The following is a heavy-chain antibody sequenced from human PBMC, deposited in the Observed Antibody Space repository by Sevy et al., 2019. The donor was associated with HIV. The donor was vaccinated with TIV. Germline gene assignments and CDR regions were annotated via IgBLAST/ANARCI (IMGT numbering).Heavy chain of an antibody. CDR2: IYYSGST. Sequence: SETLSLTCTVSGGSISSGGYYWSWIRQHPGKGLEWIGYIYYSGSTYYNPSLKSRVTISVDTSKNQFSLKLSSGTAADTAVYYCARDRVWGSGKIGIDYWGHGTLVTVSS. J-gene: IGHJ4*01. CDR1: GGSISSGGYY. V-gene: IGHV4-31*03. CDR3: ARDRVWGSGKIGIDY. D-gene: IGHD6-19*01.